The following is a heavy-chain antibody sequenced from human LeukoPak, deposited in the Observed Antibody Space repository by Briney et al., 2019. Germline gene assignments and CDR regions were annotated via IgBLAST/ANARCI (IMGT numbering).Heavy chain of an antibody. CDR2: INHSGST. CDR3: AGSSWPEYFQH. J-gene: IGHJ1*01. V-gene: IGHV4-34*01. CDR1: GGSFSGYY. D-gene: IGHD6-13*01. Sequence: PSETLSLTCAVYGGSFSGYYWSWIRQPPGKGLEWIGEINHSGSTNYNPSLKSRVTISVDTSKNQFSLKLSSVTAADTAVYYCAGSSWPEYFQHWGQGTLVTVSS.